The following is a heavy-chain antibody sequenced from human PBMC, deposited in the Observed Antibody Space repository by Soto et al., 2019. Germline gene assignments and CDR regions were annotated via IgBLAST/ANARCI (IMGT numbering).Heavy chain of an antibody. D-gene: IGHD6-6*01. Sequence: GSLRLSCTTSGFPFSSYSMNWVRQAPGKGLEWVSSITSSSSYIFYADSVKGRFTISRDNAKNSLYLEMNSLRAEDTAVYYCARGFISARLPFDSWGQGTLVTVSS. J-gene: IGHJ4*02. CDR1: GFPFSSYS. CDR2: ITSSSSYI. CDR3: ARGFISARLPFDS. V-gene: IGHV3-21*01.